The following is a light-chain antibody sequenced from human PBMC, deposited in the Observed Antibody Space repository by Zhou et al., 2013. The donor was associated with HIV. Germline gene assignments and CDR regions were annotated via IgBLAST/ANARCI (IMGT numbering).Light chain of an antibody. CDR2: GAS. Sequence: EIVLTQSPGTLSLSPGERVTLSCRASQSVSSSNLAWYQQMPGQAPRLLIYGASSRATGIPDRFSGSGSGTDFTLTISRLEPEDFAVYYCHQYGSSVYTFGQGTKLDDQT. V-gene: IGKV3-20*01. J-gene: IGKJ2*01. CDR1: QSVSSSN. CDR3: HQYGSSVYT.